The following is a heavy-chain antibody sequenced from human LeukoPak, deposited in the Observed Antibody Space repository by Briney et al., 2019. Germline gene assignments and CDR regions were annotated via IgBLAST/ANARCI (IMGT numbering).Heavy chain of an antibody. V-gene: IGHV1-18*01. D-gene: IGHD1-1*01. CDR1: GYTFTNYG. CDR3: ASSQEGHNWNVYDY. CDR2: ISSSNGNT. J-gene: IGHJ4*02. Sequence: ASVKVSCKASGYTFTNYGISWLRQAPGQGLEWMGWISSSNGNTNYAQKLQGRVTMTRDTSISTAYMELSRLRSDDTAVYYCASSQEGHNWNVYDYWGQGTLVTVSS.